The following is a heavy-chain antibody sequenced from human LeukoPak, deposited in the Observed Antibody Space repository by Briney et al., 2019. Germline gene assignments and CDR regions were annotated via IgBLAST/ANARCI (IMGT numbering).Heavy chain of an antibody. Sequence: PGGSLRLSCAASGFTFSNYAIYWVRQAPGKGLEWVSNIGTSSTTIYYADSVKGRFTISRDNSKNTLYLQMNSLRAEDTAVYCCAKVMADYGDYGGFDYWGQGTLVTVSS. D-gene: IGHD4-17*01. CDR1: GFTFSNYA. CDR3: AKVMADYGDYGGFDY. J-gene: IGHJ4*02. V-gene: IGHV3-48*01. CDR2: IGTSSTTI.